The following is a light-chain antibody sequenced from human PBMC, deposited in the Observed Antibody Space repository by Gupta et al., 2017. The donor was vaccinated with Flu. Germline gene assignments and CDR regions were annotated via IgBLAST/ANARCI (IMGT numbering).Light chain of an antibody. J-gene: IGKJ4*01. CDR3: QQSYSTPLT. V-gene: IGKV1-39*01. CDR2: AAS. Sequence: DIELTQSPSTLSSSVGDRATITCRASQSISSYLNWYQQKPGKAPKLLIYAASSLKSGVPARFSGSGSGTDFTLTISSLQPEDFANYYCQQSYSTPLTFGGGTKVEIK. CDR1: QSISSY.